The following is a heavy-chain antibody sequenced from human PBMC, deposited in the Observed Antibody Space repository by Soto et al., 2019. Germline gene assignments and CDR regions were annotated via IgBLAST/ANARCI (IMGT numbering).Heavy chain of an antibody. CDR1: GYTFTDYY. CDR3: AREAYGMDV. V-gene: IGHV1-2*04. Sequence: GASVKVSCKTSGYTFTDYYIHWVRQAPGQGLEWMGWINPNSGATNYAQKFQAWVTMTRDTSISTAYMEVNSLKSDDPAVYYCAREAYGMDVWGQGTTVTVSS. CDR2: INPNSGAT. J-gene: IGHJ6*02.